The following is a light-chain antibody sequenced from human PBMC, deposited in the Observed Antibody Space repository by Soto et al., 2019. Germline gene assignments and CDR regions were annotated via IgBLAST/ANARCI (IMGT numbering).Light chain of an antibody. CDR1: SSDIGGSIL. CDR3: CSYANGNTLL. Sequence: QSALTQPASVSGSPGQSITISCTGTSSDIGGSILVSWYQQEPGKAPKLMIYEGSKRPSGVSNRFSGAKSGNTASLTISGLQTEDDSHDYCCSYANGNTLLFGGGTKLTVL. CDR2: EGS. J-gene: IGLJ2*01. V-gene: IGLV2-23*01.